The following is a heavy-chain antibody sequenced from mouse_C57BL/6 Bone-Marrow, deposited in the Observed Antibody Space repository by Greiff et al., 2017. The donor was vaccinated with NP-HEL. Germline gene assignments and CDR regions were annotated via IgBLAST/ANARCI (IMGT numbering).Heavy chain of an antibody. CDR1: GYSITSDY. V-gene: IGHV3-8*01. Sequence: EVQLQESGPGLAKPSQSLSLSCSVSGYSITSDYWNWVRKFPGNKLEYMGYISYSGSTNYNPPPKNRISITLDTSKNQYYLQLNSMPTEYTATYYCAGYYVSSYWYFDVWGTGTTVTVSS. J-gene: IGHJ1*03. CDR2: ISYSGST. D-gene: IGHD1-1*01. CDR3: AGYYVSSYWYFDV.